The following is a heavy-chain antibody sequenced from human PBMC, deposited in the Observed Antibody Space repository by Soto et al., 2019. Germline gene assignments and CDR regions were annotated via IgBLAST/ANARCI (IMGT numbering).Heavy chain of an antibody. D-gene: IGHD5-12*01. CDR2: IDPTDSYT. Sequence: GESLKISCQASGYSFTTYWISWVRQMPGKGLECMGRIDPTDSYTDYGPSFEGHVTMSVDRSINTAYLEWSSLRAEDTAVYYCARGLYSGWHYFDYWGQGTLVTVSS. CDR3: ARGLYSGWHYFDY. CDR1: GYSFTTYW. J-gene: IGHJ4*02. V-gene: IGHV5-10-1*01.